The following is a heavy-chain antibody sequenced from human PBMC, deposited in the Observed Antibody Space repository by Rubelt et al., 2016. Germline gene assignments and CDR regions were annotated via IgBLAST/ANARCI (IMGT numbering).Heavy chain of an antibody. CDR1: GGSFSGYY. CDR2: ITHSGST. D-gene: IGHD3-22*01. CDR3: ARTPFYYDRSSYSSEGGDY. V-gene: IGHV4-34*01. J-gene: IGHJ4*02. Sequence: QVQLKQWGAGLLKPSETLSLTCAVYGGSFSGYYWSWIRQSPGKGLEWIGEITHSGSTNYNPSLNCRVTMSIDTSKDQFSLKLISVTAADTAVYYCARTPFYYDRSSYSSEGGDYWGQGTLVTVSS.